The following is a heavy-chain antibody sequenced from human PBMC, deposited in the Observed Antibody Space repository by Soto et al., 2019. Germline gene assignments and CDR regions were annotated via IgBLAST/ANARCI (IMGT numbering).Heavy chain of an antibody. V-gene: IGHV1-69*13. J-gene: IGHJ5*02. D-gene: IGHD1-26*01. CDR2: IIPIFGTA. CDR3: ARWSGSYSNWFDP. CDR1: GGTFSSYA. Sequence: AASVKVSCKASGGTFSSYAISWVRQAPGQGLEWMGGIIPIFGTANYAQKFQGRVTITADESTSTAYMELSSLRSEDTAVYYCARWSGSYSNWFDPWGQGTLVTVPS.